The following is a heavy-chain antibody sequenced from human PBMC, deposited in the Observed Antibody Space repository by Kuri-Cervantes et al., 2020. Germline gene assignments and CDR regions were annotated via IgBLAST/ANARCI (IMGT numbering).Heavy chain of an antibody. J-gene: IGHJ4*02. Sequence: GGSLRLSCVASRLTFSDAWMTWVRQAPGKGLEWVSAISGSGGSTYYADSVKGRFTISRDNSKNSLYLQMNSLRAEDTAVYYCARGRRGEPRAFDYWGQGTLVTVSS. CDR1: RLTFSDAW. V-gene: IGHV3-23*01. D-gene: IGHD3-10*01. CDR3: ARGRRGEPRAFDY. CDR2: ISGSGGST.